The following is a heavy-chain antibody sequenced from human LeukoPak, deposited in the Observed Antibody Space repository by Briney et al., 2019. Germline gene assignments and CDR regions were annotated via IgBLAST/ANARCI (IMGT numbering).Heavy chain of an antibody. Sequence: GASVKVSCKASGGTFSSYAISWVRQAPGQGLEWMGGIIPIFGTANYAQKFQGRVTITADESTSTAYMELSSLRSEDTAVYYCARSRVVGATLDYWGQGTLVTVSS. V-gene: IGHV1-69*13. J-gene: IGHJ4*02. CDR2: IIPIFGTA. D-gene: IGHD1-26*01. CDR3: ARSRVVGATLDY. CDR1: GGTFSSYA.